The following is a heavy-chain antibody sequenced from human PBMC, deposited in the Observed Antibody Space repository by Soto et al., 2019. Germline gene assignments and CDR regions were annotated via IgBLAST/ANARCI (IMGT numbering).Heavy chain of an antibody. J-gene: IGHJ6*02. CDR2: IIPIFGTA. CDR1: GGTFSSYA. CDR3: ASGVQGVPAAIAPWYYYYGMDV. V-gene: IGHV1-69*13. D-gene: IGHD2-2*01. Sequence: GASVKVSCKASGGTFSSYAISWVRQAPGQGLEWMGGIIPIFGTANYAQKFQGRVTITADESTSTAYMELSSLRSEDTAVYYCASGVQGVPAAIAPWYYYYGMDVWGQGTTVTVSS.